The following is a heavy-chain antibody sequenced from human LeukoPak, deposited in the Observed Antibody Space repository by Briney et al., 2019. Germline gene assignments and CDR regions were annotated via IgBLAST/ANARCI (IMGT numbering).Heavy chain of an antibody. CDR2: MHGSGSP. D-gene: IGHD2/OR15-2a*01. Sequence: PSETLSLTCTVSGASVRSDHWNWIRQPPGKGLEWIAYMHGSGSPNYNPSLASRLTLSVDATENLLSLKLTSVTAADTAVYFCARDLSVNAFDIWGQGTLVTVSS. V-gene: IGHV4-59*02. CDR3: ARDLSVNAFDI. CDR1: GASVRSDH. J-gene: IGHJ3*02.